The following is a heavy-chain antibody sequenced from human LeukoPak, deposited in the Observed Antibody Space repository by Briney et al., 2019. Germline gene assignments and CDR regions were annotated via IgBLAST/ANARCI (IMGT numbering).Heavy chain of an antibody. D-gene: IGHD6-13*01. CDR3: ARLAYSSSSNWFDP. CDR1: GGSISSSSYY. J-gene: IGHJ5*02. V-gene: IGHV4-39*01. CDR2: IYYSGST. Sequence: SETLSLTCTVSGGSISSSSYYWGWIRPPPGKGLEWIGSIYYSGSTYYNPSLKSRVTISVDTSKNQFSLRLSSVTAADTAVYYCARLAYSSSSNWFDPWGQGTLVTVSS.